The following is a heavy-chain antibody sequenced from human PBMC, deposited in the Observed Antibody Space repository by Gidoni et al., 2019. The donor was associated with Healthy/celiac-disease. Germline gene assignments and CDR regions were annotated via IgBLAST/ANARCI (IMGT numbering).Heavy chain of an antibody. CDR1: GYTFTGYY. D-gene: IGHD3-22*01. V-gene: IGHV1-2*02. Sequence: QVQLVQSGAELKKPGASVKVYCKASGYTFTGYYLHWVRQAPGQGLEWMGWITPNSGGTNYAQKFQGRVTMTRDTSISTAYMELSRLRSDDTAVYYCARDVDGSGYSWFDPWGQGTLVTVSS. CDR2: ITPNSGGT. J-gene: IGHJ5*02. CDR3: ARDVDGSGYSWFDP.